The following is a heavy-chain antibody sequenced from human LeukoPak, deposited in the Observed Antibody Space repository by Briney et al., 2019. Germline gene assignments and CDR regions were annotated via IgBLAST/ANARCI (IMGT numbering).Heavy chain of an antibody. CDR3: ARLTSLGYCSGGSCYSDY. D-gene: IGHD2-15*01. Sequence: PSETLSLTCTVSGGSISSGGYYWSWIRQHPGKGLEWIGYIYYSGSTNYNPSLKSRVTISVDTSKNQFSLKLSSVTAADTAVYCCARLTSLGYCSGGSCYSDYWGQGTLVTVSS. V-gene: IGHV4-61*08. CDR1: GGSISSGGYY. J-gene: IGHJ4*02. CDR2: IYYSGST.